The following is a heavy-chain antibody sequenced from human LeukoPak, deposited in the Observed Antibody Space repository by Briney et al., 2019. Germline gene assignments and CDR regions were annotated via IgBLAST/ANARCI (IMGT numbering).Heavy chain of an antibody. CDR3: ARDARRGFDYSNSLEY. CDR1: GFIYSHYG. CDR2: LWSDGGNK. V-gene: IGHV3-33*01. D-gene: IGHD4-11*01. Sequence: GGSLTLSCAASGFIYSHYGMHWVRQAPAKGLEWVAVLWSDGGNKFYAGSVKGRFTISRDNSQNTLFLQMNSLRAEDTAMYYCARDARRGFDYSNSLEYWGHGTLVTVSS. J-gene: IGHJ4*01.